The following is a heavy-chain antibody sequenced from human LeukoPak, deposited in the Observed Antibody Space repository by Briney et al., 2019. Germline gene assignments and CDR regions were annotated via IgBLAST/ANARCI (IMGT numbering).Heavy chain of an antibody. D-gene: IGHD3-22*01. CDR3: FFKTYYYDSSGYLFY. Sequence: ASVKVSCKASGGTFSSYAISWVRQAPGQGLEWMGGIIPIFGTANYAQKFQGRVTITADKSTSTAYMELSSLRSEDTAVYYCFFKTYYYDSSGYLFYWGQGTLVTVSS. CDR2: IIPIFGTA. CDR1: GGTFSSYA. V-gene: IGHV1-69*06. J-gene: IGHJ4*02.